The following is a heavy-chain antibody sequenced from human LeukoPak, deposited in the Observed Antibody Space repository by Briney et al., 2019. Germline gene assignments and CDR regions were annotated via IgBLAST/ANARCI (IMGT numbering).Heavy chain of an antibody. V-gene: IGHV4-34*01. Sequence: SETLSLTCAVYGGPFSGYYWSWIRQPPGRGLEWIGSIYYSGSTYYNPSLKSRVTISVDTSKNQFSLKLSSVTAADTAVYYCARSVYGSGSIRFDPWGQGTLVTVSS. CDR3: ARSVYGSGSIRFDP. J-gene: IGHJ5*02. D-gene: IGHD3-10*01. CDR2: IYYSGST. CDR1: GGPFSGYY.